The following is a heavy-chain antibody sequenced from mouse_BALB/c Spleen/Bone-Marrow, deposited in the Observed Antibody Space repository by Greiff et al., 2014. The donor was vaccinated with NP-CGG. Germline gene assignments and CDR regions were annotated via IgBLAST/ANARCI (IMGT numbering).Heavy chain of an antibody. D-gene: IGHD4-1*01. CDR3: ARWEYYAFDY. Sequence: EVQLQQSGAELVKPGASVKLSCTASGFNIKDTYMHWVKQRPEQGLEWIGRIDPANGNTKYDPKFQGKATITADTSSNTAYLQLSNLTTEDAAVYYCARWEYYAFDYWGQGTSVTVSS. CDR2: IDPANGNT. J-gene: IGHJ4*01. V-gene: IGHV14-3*02. CDR1: GFNIKDTY.